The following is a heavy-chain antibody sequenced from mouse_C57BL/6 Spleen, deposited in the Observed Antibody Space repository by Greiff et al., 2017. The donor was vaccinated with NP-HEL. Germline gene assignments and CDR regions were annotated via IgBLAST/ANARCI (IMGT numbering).Heavy chain of an antibody. J-gene: IGHJ2*01. CDR2: INPNNGGT. V-gene: IGHV1-26*01. CDR1: GYTFTDYY. D-gene: IGHD1-1*01. CDR3: ARFYGNFDY. Sequence: EVQLQQSGPELVKPGASVKISCKASGYTFTDYYMNWVKQSHGKSLEWIGDINPNNGGTSYNQKFKGKATLTVDKSSSTAYMELRSLTSEDSAVYYCARFYGNFDYWGQGTTLTVSS.